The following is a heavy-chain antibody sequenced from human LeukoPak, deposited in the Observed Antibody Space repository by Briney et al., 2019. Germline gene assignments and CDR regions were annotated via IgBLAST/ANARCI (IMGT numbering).Heavy chain of an antibody. Sequence: PSQTLPLTCTVSGGSTSSGDYFWSWIRQPPGKGLEWIGYIYYSGTTYYNPSLKSRVTISVDTSKNQFSLNLSSVTAADTAVYLCARETMAGHFDYWGQGTLVTVSS. J-gene: IGHJ4*02. V-gene: IGHV4-30-4*01. CDR3: ARETMAGHFDY. CDR1: GGSTSSGDYF. CDR2: IYYSGTT. D-gene: IGHD6-19*01.